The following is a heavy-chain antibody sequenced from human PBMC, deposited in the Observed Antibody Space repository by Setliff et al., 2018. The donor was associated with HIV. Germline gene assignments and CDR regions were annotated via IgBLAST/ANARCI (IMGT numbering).Heavy chain of an antibody. CDR2: ISAYNGNT. V-gene: IGHV1-18*01. J-gene: IGHJ3*02. CDR1: GGTFNSYT. D-gene: IGHD3-22*01. CDR3: ARDAKGITMIVVAYDAFDI. Sequence: VASVKVSCKVSGGTFNSYTFNWERQAPGQGLEWMGWISAYNGNTNYAQKLQGRVTMTTDTSTSTAYMELRSLRSDDTAVYYCARDAKGITMIVVAYDAFDIWGQGTMVTVSS.